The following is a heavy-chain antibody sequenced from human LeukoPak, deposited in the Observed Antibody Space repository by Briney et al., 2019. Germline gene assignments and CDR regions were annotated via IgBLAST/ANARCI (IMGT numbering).Heavy chain of an antibody. J-gene: IGHJ1*01. CDR3: ARTTQFNTVIQD. D-gene: IGHD4-17*01. CDR2: IYYSGST. Sequence: SETLSLTCTVSGGSISSSSYYWGWIRQPPGKGLEWIGSIYYSGSTYYNPSLKSRVTISVDTSKNQFSLKLSSVTAADTAVYYCARTTQFNTVIQDWGQETLVTVSS. CDR1: GGSISSSSYY. V-gene: IGHV4-39*01.